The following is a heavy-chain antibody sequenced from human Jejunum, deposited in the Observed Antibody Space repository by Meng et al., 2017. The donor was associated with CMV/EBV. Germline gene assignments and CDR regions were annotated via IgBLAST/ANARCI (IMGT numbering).Heavy chain of an antibody. CDR1: GFTFSDYC. Sequence: SGFTFSDYCIISVRQAPGKGLEWVSSISSSSNNIYYADSVKGRFTISRDNAKNSLYLQLNSLRAEDTAVYFCARDLRSLVGAFDSWGQGTLVTVSS. CDR2: ISSSSNNI. CDR3: ARDLRSLVGAFDS. V-gene: IGHV3-21*01. J-gene: IGHJ4*02. D-gene: IGHD1-26*01.